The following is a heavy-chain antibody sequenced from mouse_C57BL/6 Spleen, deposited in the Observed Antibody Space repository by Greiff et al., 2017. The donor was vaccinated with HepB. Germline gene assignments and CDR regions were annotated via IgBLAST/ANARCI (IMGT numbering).Heavy chain of an antibody. J-gene: IGHJ1*03. CDR1: GFTFSDYY. V-gene: IGHV5-16*01. CDR3: ARGGGDYYGSSYWYFDV. CDR2: INYDGSST. Sequence: EVQVVESEGGLVQPGSSMKLSCTASGFTFSDYYMAWVRQVPEKGLEWVANINYDGSSTYYLDSLKSRFIISRDNAKNILDLQMSSLKSEDTATYYCARGGGDYYGSSYWYFDVWGTGTTVTVSS. D-gene: IGHD1-1*01.